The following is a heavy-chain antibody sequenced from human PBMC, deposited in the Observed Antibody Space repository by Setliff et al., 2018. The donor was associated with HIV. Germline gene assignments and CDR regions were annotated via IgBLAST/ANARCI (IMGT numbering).Heavy chain of an antibody. Sequence: PSETLSLTCTVSGGSISTYYWNWICQSPGTGLEWIGDINYRGVTYYNPSLKGRVTFSLDTSKNQFSLTLTSVTAADTAVYYCARDSNPAGSPGYEYARRGAFDLWGPGTPVTV. CDR2: INYRGVT. J-gene: IGHJ3*01. D-gene: IGHD5-12*01. CDR1: GGSISTYY. V-gene: IGHV4-59*01. CDR3: ARDSNPAGSPGYEYARRGAFDL.